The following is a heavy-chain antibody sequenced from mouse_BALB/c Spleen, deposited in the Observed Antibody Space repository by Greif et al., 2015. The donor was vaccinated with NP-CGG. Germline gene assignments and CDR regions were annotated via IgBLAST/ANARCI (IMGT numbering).Heavy chain of an antibody. CDR3: TRRYDGYFDY. D-gene: IGHD2-14*01. CDR2: ISSGGSYT. Sequence: EVHLVESGGGLVKPGGSLKLSCAASGFTFSSYTMSWVRQTPEKRLEWVATISSGGSYTYYPDSVKGRFTISRDNAKNTLYLQMGSLKSEDTAMYYCTRRYDGYFDYWGQGTTLTVSS. V-gene: IGHV5-6-4*01. CDR1: GFTFSSYT. J-gene: IGHJ2*01.